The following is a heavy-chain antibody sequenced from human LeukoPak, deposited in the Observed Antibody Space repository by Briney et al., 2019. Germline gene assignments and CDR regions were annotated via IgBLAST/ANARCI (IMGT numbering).Heavy chain of an antibody. CDR2: IYHSGST. Sequence: PSETLSLTRTVSGGSISTYYWSWIRQPPGKGLEWIGYIYHSGSTKYNPSLKSRVTISVDTSQNQFSLKLSSVTAADTAVYHCASIPWIQLWKHNWGQGTLVTVSS. J-gene: IGHJ4*02. CDR3: ASIPWIQLWKHN. CDR1: GGSISTYY. V-gene: IGHV4-59*01. D-gene: IGHD5-18*01.